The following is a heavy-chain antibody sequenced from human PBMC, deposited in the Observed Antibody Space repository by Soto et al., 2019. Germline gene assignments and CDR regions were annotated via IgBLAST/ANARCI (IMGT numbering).Heavy chain of an antibody. D-gene: IGHD2-2*01. CDR1: GYTFTGYY. CDR3: ARDATRRGPAAIYYYYYMDV. Sequence: ASVKVSCKASGYTFTGYYMHWVRQAPGQGLEWMGWINPNSGGTNYAQKFQGWVNMTRDTSISTAYMELSRLRSDDTAVYYCARDATRRGPAAIYYYYYMDVWGKGTTVTVSS. V-gene: IGHV1-2*04. J-gene: IGHJ6*03. CDR2: INPNSGGT.